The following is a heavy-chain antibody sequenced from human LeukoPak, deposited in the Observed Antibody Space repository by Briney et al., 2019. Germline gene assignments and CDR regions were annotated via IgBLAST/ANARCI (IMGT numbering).Heavy chain of an antibody. V-gene: IGHV4-61*02. CDR1: GGSISSGSYY. CDR2: IYTSGST. D-gene: IGHD6-13*01. CDR3: ARDLGSSWYRLSDYYYMDV. Sequence: SQTLSLTCTVSGGSISSGSYYWSWIRQPAGKGLEWIGRIYTSGSTNYNPSLKSRVTISVDTSKNQFSLKLSSVTAADTAVYYCARDLGSSWYRLSDYYYMDVWGKGTTVTISS. J-gene: IGHJ6*03.